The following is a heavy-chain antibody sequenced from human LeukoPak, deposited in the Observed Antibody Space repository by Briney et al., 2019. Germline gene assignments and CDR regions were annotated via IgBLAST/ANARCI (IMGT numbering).Heavy chain of an antibody. D-gene: IGHD3-10*01. J-gene: IGHJ4*02. CDR3: ARGLRVRGPDY. CDR2: INHSGST. CDR1: GRSFSGYY. Sequence: SETLPLTCAVYGRSFSGYYWSWIRPPTRNGLEWIGEINHSGSTNYNPSLKSRDTISVDTSKNNLSLKLGPVTAVDAAVYYCARGLRVRGPDYWGQGTLVSVSS. V-gene: IGHV4-34*01.